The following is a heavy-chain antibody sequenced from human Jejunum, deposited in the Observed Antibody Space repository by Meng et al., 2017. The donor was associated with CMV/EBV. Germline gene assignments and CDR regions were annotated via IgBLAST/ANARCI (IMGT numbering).Heavy chain of an antibody. V-gene: IGHV2-26*01. D-gene: IGHD2-2*02. J-gene: IGHJ6*02. Sequence: NKDKRGVSWIRQAPGKAMEWLAHIFANDEESYSTSLRSRLTISQDTSRSQVVLTMTNVEPVDTATYDCAHITHYTINTYNGMDVWGQGTTVTVSS. CDR2: IFANDEE. CDR1: NKDKRG. CDR3: AHITHYTINTYNGMDV.